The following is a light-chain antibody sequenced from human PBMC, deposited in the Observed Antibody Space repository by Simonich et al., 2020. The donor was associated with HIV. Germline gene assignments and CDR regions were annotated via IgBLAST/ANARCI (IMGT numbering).Light chain of an antibody. CDR1: QSISSY. Sequence: DIQMTQSPSSLSASVGDRVTITCRTSQSISSYSNWYQHKPGKAPKLLIYAASSFQSGVPSRCSGSGSGSDFTLTISSLQPEDFATYYCQQSYNTLSITFGQGTRLEMK. CDR3: QQSYNTLSIT. J-gene: IGKJ5*01. CDR2: AAS. V-gene: IGKV1-39*01.